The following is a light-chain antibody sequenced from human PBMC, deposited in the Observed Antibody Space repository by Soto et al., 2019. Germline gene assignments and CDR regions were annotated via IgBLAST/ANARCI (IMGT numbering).Light chain of an antibody. CDR1: QSVSSSY. CDR2: VAS. CDR3: QVRTNWSIA. J-gene: IGKJ5*01. Sequence: EIVLTQSPGTLSLSPGERATLSCRASQSVSSSYLAWYQQKPGQAPRLLIYVASNRATGIPARFSGTGSGTDFTLTINNLEPEDFAVYYCQVRTNWSIAFGRGTRLEN. V-gene: IGKV3D-20*02.